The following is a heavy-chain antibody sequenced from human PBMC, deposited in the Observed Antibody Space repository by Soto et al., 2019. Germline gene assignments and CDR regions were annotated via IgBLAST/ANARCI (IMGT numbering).Heavy chain of an antibody. CDR2: FYYTGTT. CDR1: GASLSSGSYY. J-gene: IGHJ4*02. V-gene: IGHV4-61*01. Sequence: ASETLSLTCTASGASLSSGSYYWSWIRQPPGKGLEWIGYFYYTGTTKYNPSLESRVTISADTSKNQFSLNLTSVTAADTAVYYCARISYWVKDYWGQGALVTVSS. D-gene: IGHD2-8*02. CDR3: ARISYWVKDY.